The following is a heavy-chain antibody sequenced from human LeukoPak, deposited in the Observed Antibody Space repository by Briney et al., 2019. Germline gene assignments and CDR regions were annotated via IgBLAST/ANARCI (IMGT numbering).Heavy chain of an antibody. CDR2: ISYDGSNK. CDR1: GFTFSSYA. J-gene: IGHJ6*03. Sequence: GGSLRLSCAASGFTFSSYAMHWVRQAPGKGLEWVAVISYDGSNKYYADSVKGRFTISRDNSKNTLYLQMNSLRAEDTAVYYCARDFPGNYCSGGSCRYYYYMDVWGKGTTVTGSS. CDR3: ARDFPGNYCSGGSCRYYYYMDV. D-gene: IGHD2-15*01. V-gene: IGHV3-30*01.